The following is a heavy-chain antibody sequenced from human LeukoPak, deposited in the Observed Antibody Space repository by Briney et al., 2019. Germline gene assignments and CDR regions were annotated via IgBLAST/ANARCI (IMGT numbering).Heavy chain of an antibody. D-gene: IGHD2-15*01. Sequence: SETLSLTCTVSGGSISSYYWSWIRQPPGKGLEWIGYIYTSGSTNYNPSLKSRVTISVDTSKNQFSLKLSSVTAADTAVYYCASRRVGLVHPVDVFDPWGQGTLVTVSS. CDR3: ASRRVGLVHPVDVFDP. CDR2: IYTSGST. V-gene: IGHV4-4*09. CDR1: GGSISSYY. J-gene: IGHJ5*02.